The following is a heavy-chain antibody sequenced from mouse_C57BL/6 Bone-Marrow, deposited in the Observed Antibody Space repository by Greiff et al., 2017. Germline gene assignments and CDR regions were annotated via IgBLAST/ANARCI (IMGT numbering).Heavy chain of an antibody. CDR3: ARGYYSNFLYAMDY. CDR1: GFTFSDYG. CDR2: ISSGSSTI. V-gene: IGHV5-17*01. Sequence: VHLVESGGGLVKPGGSLKLSCAASGFTFSDYGMHWVRQAPEKGLEWVAYISSGSSTIYYADTVKGRFTISRDNAKNTLFLQMTSLRSEDTAMYYCARGYYSNFLYAMDYWGQGTSVTVSS. J-gene: IGHJ4*01. D-gene: IGHD2-5*01.